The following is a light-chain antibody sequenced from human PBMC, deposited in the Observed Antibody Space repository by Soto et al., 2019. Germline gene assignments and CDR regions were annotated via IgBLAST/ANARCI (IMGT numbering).Light chain of an antibody. CDR1: QGISSY. CDR3: QQYNSYST. V-gene: IGKV1D-8*03. J-gene: IGKJ1*01. Sequence: VIWLTHSPSLLSASPGDRVTISCRMSQGISSYLAWYQQKPGKAPELLIHDASSLESGVPARFSGSGSGTEFTLSISSLQPDDFATYYCQQYNSYSTFGQGTKVDIK. CDR2: DAS.